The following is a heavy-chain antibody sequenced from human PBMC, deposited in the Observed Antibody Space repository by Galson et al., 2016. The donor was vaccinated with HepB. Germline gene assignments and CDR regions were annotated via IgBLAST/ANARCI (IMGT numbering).Heavy chain of an antibody. CDR1: GYTVNNRY. CDR3: ASEPRGSGSFDN. J-gene: IGHJ4*02. CDR2: MFPSGDRT. Sequence: SVKVSCKASGYTVNNRYLHWVRQAPGQGLEWMGVMFPSGDRTSYAQRFQGRVTMTRDTSTSTFYMEVGSLRSEDTALYYCASEPRGSGSFDNWGQGTLVTVSS. V-gene: IGHV1-46*02. D-gene: IGHD3-22*01.